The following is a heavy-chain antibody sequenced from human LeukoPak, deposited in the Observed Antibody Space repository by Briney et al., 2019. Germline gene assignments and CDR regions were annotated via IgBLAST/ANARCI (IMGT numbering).Heavy chain of an antibody. V-gene: IGHV3-30*18. Sequence: HPGRSLRLSCAAPGFTFSSYGMHWVRQAPGKGLEWVAVISYDGSNKYYADSVKGRFTISRDNSKNTLYLQMNSLRAEDTAVYYCAKDRTPWIQLWLPDYWGQGTLVTVSP. D-gene: IGHD5-18*01. CDR2: ISYDGSNK. CDR1: GFTFSSYG. CDR3: AKDRTPWIQLWLPDY. J-gene: IGHJ4*02.